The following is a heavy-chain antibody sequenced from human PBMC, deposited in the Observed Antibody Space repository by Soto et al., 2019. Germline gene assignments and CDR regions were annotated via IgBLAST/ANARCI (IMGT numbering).Heavy chain of an antibody. D-gene: IGHD3-3*01. CDR3: ARRSRRFVETYYGLDV. J-gene: IGHJ6*02. Sequence: GESLKISCEGSGYTFTSYWITWVRQMSGKGLEWMGTIDPSYSFIYLSPSLQGHVTIPVDKSINTAFVQLSSLKASDSAMYYCARRSRRFVETYYGLDVWGQGTTVTVSS. CDR2: IDPSYSFI. CDR1: GYTFTSYW. V-gene: IGHV5-10-1*01.